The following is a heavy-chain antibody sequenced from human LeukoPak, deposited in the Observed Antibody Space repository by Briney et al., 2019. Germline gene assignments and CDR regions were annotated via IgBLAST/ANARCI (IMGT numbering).Heavy chain of an antibody. CDR2: ISSSGSTI. V-gene: IGHV3-48*03. CDR3: AREMAHYFDSSGYSF. J-gene: IGHJ4*02. Sequence: GGSLRLSCAASGFTFSSYEMNWVRQAPGKGLEWVSYISSSGSTIYYAESVKGRFTISRDNAKNSLYLQMNSLRDEDTAVYYCAREMAHYFDSSGYSFWGQGTLVTVSS. CDR1: GFTFSSYE. D-gene: IGHD3-22*01.